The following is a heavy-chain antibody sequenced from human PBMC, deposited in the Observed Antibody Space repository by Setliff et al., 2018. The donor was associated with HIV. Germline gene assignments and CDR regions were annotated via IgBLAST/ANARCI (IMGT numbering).Heavy chain of an antibody. V-gene: IGHV4-38-2*01. CDR1: GYSISSGYY. CDR2: IYHSGST. J-gene: IGHJ4*02. Sequence: PLETLSLTCAVSGYSISSGYYWGWIRQPPGKGLEWIGSIYHSGSTYYNPSLKSRVTISVDTSKNQFSLKLSSVTAADTAVYYCASRRDGYNAISHWGQGTLVTVSS. CDR3: ASRRDGYNAISH. D-gene: IGHD2-8*01.